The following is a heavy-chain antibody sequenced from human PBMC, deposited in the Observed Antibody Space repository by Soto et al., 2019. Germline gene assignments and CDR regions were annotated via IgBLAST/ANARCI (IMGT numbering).Heavy chain of an antibody. CDR1: GFTFSSYA. V-gene: IGHV3-30-3*01. D-gene: IGHD1-26*01. CDR2: ISYDGSNK. CDR3: ARQSGSYYGPLDY. Sequence: PGGSLRLSCAASGFTFSSYAMHWVRQAPGKGLEWVVVISYDGSNKYYADSVKGRFTISRDNSKNTLYLQMNSLRAEDTAVYYCARQSGSYYGPLDYWGQGTLVTVSS. J-gene: IGHJ4*02.